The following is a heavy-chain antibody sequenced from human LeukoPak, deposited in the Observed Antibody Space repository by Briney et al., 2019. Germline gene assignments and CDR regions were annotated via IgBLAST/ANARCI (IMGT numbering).Heavy chain of an antibody. D-gene: IGHD4-17*01. CDR1: GYTFTGNY. J-gene: IGHJ6*03. Sequence: ASVKVSCKASGYTFTGNYMHWVRQAPGQGLEWVGWINPTSGGRSYAQTFKGRVTMTRDTSISTAYMELSSLRSDDTAVYYCARGPTVTTNYYYYYMDVWGKGTTVTVSS. CDR3: ARGPTVTTNYYYYYMDV. CDR2: INPTSGGR. V-gene: IGHV1-2*02.